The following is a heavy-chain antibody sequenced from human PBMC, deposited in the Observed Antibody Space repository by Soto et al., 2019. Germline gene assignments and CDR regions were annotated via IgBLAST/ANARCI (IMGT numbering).Heavy chain of an antibody. CDR2: INPNTGGT. CDR1: GYTFPGHY. CDR3: ARGGGLLTDYSFDY. D-gene: IGHD3-9*01. J-gene: IGHJ4*02. Sequence: ASVKVSCKASGYTFPGHYIHWVREAPGQGLEWMGWINPNTGGTNYAQKFQDWVTMTRDTSISTAYVELSSLRSYKTAVYYCARGGGLLTDYSFDYWGQGTLVTVSS. V-gene: IGHV1-2*04.